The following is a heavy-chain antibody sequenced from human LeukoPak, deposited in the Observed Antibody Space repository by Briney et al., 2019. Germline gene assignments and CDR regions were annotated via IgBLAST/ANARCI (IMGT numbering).Heavy chain of an antibody. V-gene: IGHV3-48*03. J-gene: IGHJ4*02. D-gene: IGHD6-13*01. Sequence: GGSQRLSCAASGFTFSIYEMNWVRQAPGKGLEWVSSSSGSTIYYADSVKGRFTISRDNAKNSLYLQMNSLRVEDTAVYYCANGDSSTWYETGDYWGQRTLVTVSS. CDR1: GFTFSIYE. CDR2: SSSGSTI. CDR3: ANGDSSTWYETGDY.